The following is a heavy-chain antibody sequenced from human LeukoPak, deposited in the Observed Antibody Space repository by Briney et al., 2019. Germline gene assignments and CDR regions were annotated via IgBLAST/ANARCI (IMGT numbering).Heavy chain of an antibody. CDR2: ISAYNGNT. CDR3: ARTFGMATISYYYGMDV. Sequence: ASVKVSCKASGYTFTSYGISWVRQAPGQGLEWMGWISAYNGNTNYAQKLQGRVTITADKSTSTAYMELSSLRSEDTAVYYCARTFGMATISYYYGMDVWGQGTTATVSS. V-gene: IGHV1-18*01. CDR1: GYTFTSYG. D-gene: IGHD5-24*01. J-gene: IGHJ6*02.